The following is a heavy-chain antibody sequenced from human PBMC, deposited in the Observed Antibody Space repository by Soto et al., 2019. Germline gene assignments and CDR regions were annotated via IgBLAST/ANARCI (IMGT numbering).Heavy chain of an antibody. V-gene: IGHV3-9*01. CDR3: AKALGTVTSFYYFDY. J-gene: IGHJ4*02. CDR1: GFTFDDYA. CDR2: ISWNSGSI. Sequence: PGGSLRLSCAASGFTFDDYAMHWVRQAPGKGLEWVSGISWNSGSIGYADSVKGRFTISRDNAKNSLYLQMNSLRAEDTALYYCAKALGTVTSFYYFDYWGQGTLVTVSS. D-gene: IGHD4-17*01.